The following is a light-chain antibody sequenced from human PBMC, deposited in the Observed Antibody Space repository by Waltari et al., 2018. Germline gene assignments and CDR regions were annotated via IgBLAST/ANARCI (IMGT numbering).Light chain of an antibody. Sequence: VVLTQSPVTLSLSPGETATLSCRASQTIGTYLAWYQHKLGQSPRLLIYDASTRATGIPARFSGSGSGTDFTLTISGLEAEDSAFYYCQQRYNWPPLTFCGGTKVQTK. V-gene: IGKV3-11*01. J-gene: IGKJ4*01. CDR3: QQRYNWPPLT. CDR2: DAS. CDR1: QTIGTY.